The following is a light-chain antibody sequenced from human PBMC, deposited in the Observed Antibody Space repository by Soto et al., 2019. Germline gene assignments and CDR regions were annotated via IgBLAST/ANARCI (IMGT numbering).Light chain of an antibody. CDR3: QQYDNLPPLT. CDR1: QDISNY. J-gene: IGKJ4*01. V-gene: IGKV1-33*01. CDR2: DAS. Sequence: DIQMTQSPSSLSASVGDRVTITCQASQDISNYLNWYQQKPGKAPKLLIYDASNLETGVPSRFSGSGSGTDFTLTISSLQPEDIATYYCQQYDNLPPLTFGGGTKVDIK.